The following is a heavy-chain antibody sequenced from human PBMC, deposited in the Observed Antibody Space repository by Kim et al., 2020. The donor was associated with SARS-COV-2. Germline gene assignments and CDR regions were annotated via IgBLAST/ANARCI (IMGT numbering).Heavy chain of an antibody. CDR3: AGEGGVGATTGIDY. D-gene: IGHD2-15*01. J-gene: IGHJ4*02. V-gene: IGHV3-33*01. Sequence: ADDMEGQSTTSRDNSKNELYVQMNSLRAEDTAVYYCAGEGGVGATTGIDYWGQGTLVTVSS.